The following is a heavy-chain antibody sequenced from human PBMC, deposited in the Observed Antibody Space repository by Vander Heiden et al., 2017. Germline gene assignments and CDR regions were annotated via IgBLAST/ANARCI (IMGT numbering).Heavy chain of an antibody. D-gene: IGHD3-16*01. Sequence: EVRLVESGGGLVQPGGSLSLSCAASGFPFSSYSMNWVRQAPGKGLEWVSYISSSSTTIYYADSVKGRFTISRDNAKNSLYLQMNSLRDEDTAVYYCARRDYDYYYYGMDVWGQGTTVTVSS. CDR1: GFPFSSYS. V-gene: IGHV3-48*02. CDR3: ARRDYDYYYYGMDV. J-gene: IGHJ6*02. CDR2: ISSSSTTI.